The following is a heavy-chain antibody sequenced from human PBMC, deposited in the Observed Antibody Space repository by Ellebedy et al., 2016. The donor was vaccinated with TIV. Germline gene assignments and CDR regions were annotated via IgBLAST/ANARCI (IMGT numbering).Heavy chain of an antibody. J-gene: IGHJ3*01. D-gene: IGHD3/OR15-3a*01. CDR1: GFTFSRYD. V-gene: IGHV3-13*05. Sequence: PGGSLRLSCAASGFTFSRYDMHWVRQPTGKGLEWVSAIGTGGDPNYPGSVQGRFTVSRDNAKNSFYLQINSLRAGDTAVYYCARRNQGLGAFDVWGQGTMVTVSS. CDR2: IGTGGDP. CDR3: ARRNQGLGAFDV.